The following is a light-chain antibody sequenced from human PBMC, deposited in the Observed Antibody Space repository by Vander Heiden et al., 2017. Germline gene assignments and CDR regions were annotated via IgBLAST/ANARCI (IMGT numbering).Light chain of an antibody. CDR2: EAS. CDR1: SSDVGSYNG. V-gene: IGLV2-23*01. J-gene: IGLJ3*02. Sequence: QSALTQPASVAGSPGQSSTISCTATSSDVGSYNGVSWYQQHPGKAPKLMIYEASKRPSGVSNRFSGSKSGNTASLTISGLQAEDEADYYCCSYAGSSTWVFGGGTKLTVL. CDR3: CSYAGSSTWV.